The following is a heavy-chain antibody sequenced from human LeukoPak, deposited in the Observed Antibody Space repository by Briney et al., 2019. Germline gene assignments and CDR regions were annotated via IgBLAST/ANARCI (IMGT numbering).Heavy chain of an antibody. D-gene: IGHD3-22*01. CDR1: GFTFSSYS. CDR3: ARTSVPYTMIVVAMGY. V-gene: IGHV3-21*01. J-gene: IGHJ4*02. CDR2: ISSSSSYI. Sequence: AGGSLRLSCAASGFTFSSYSMNWVRQAPGKGLEWVSSISSSSSYIYYADSVKGRFTISRDNAKNSLYLQMNSLRAEDTAVYYCARTSVPYTMIVVAMGYWGQGTLVTVSS.